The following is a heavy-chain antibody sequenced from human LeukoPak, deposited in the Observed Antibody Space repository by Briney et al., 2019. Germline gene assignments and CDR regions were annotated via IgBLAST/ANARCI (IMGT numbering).Heavy chain of an antibody. V-gene: IGHV1-2*02. Sequence: ASVKVTCKASGYTFTGYYMHWVRQAPGQGLEWMGWINPNSGGTNYAQKFQGRVTMTRDTSISTAYMELSRLRSDDTAVYYCARSPPRVYSSGWSEACWFDPWGQGTLVTVSS. J-gene: IGHJ5*02. CDR2: INPNSGGT. CDR3: ARSPPRVYSSGWSEACWFDP. CDR1: GYTFTGYY. D-gene: IGHD6-19*01.